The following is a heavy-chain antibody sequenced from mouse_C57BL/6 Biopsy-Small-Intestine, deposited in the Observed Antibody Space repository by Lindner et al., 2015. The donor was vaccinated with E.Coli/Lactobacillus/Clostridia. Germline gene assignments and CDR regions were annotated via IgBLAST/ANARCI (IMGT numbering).Heavy chain of an antibody. Sequence: VQLQESGPELVKPGASVKMSCKASGYTFTSYVLHWVKQKPGQGLEWIGYINPFSDGTKYNERFKGKATLTSDKSSSTAYMQLSSLTSEDSAVYFCARREGYLYWGQGTLVTVSA. CDR1: GYTFTSYV. CDR2: INPFSDGT. J-gene: IGHJ3*01. D-gene: IGHD2-3*01. CDR3: ARREGYLY. V-gene: IGHV1-14*01.